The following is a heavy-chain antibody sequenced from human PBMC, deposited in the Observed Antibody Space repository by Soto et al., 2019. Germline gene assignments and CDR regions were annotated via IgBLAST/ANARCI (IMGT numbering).Heavy chain of an antibody. V-gene: IGHV1-69*01. D-gene: IGHD3-22*01. Sequence: QVHLVQSGAEVQKPGSSVKVSCKASGGTFSSYAISWVRQAPGQGLEWMGGFIPIFGTSNYGQKFQGRVTITPDESPSTDYMELSGLRCEDTAVYYCTRDRGRRYNDGSAYYYPAYWRQGTLVNVS. J-gene: IGHJ4*02. CDR1: GGTFSSYA. CDR3: TRDRGRRYNDGSAYYYPAY. CDR2: FIPIFGTS.